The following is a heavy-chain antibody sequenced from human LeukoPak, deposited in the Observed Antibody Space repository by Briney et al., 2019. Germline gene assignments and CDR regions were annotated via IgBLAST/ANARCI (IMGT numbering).Heavy chain of an antibody. V-gene: IGHV4-39*02. CDR3: ARLWIVATWFDD. Sequence: SETLSLTCSVSNGSMTSDSYYWAWVRQPPGKGLEWIGSIFYSGKTYYSASLKSRVTVSLDTLKKNFSLRLSSVTAADTAVYYCARLWIVATWFDDWGQGALVTVSS. D-gene: IGHD2-2*03. J-gene: IGHJ5*02. CDR1: NGSMTSDSYY. CDR2: IFYSGKT.